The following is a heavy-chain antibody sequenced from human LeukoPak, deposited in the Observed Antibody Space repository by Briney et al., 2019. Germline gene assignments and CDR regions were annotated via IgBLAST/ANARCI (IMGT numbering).Heavy chain of an antibody. CDR1: GFTFDDYA. CDR2: ISWNSGSI. Sequence: PGRSLRLSCAASGFTFDDYAMHWVRHAPGKGLEWVSGISWNSGSIGYADSVKGRFTISRDNAKNSLYLQMNSLRAEDTALYYCAKDIALYYDSSGTFDYWGQGTLVTVSS. J-gene: IGHJ4*02. V-gene: IGHV3-9*01. CDR3: AKDIALYYDSSGTFDY. D-gene: IGHD3-22*01.